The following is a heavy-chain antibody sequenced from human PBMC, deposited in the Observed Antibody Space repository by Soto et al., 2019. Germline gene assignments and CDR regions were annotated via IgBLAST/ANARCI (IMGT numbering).Heavy chain of an antibody. CDR1: GGSISSSTYY. Sequence: SETLSLTCTVSGGSISSSTYYWGWIRQPPGKGLEWIGNIYYSGSTYYNPSLKSRVTISVDTSKNQFSLKLSSVTAADTAVYYCARRCSGGSCYPGYYYYGMDVGGQGTTVTVSS. D-gene: IGHD2-15*01. J-gene: IGHJ6*02. V-gene: IGHV4-39*01. CDR3: ARRCSGGSCYPGYYYYGMDV. CDR2: IYYSGST.